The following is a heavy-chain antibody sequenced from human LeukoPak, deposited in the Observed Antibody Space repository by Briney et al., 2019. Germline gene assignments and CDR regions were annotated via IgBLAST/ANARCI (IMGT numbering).Heavy chain of an antibody. D-gene: IGHD2-2*01. Sequence: GESLKISCKGSGYSFTNYWIGWVRQMPGERLEWMGIIYPGDSDTRYSPSFQGQVTISADKSISTTYLQWSSLKASDTAMYYCATPYPREYCSSTTCYFNYWGQGTLVTVSS. CDR3: ATPYPREYCSSTTCYFNY. CDR1: GYSFTNYW. CDR2: IYPGDSDT. V-gene: IGHV5-51*01. J-gene: IGHJ4*02.